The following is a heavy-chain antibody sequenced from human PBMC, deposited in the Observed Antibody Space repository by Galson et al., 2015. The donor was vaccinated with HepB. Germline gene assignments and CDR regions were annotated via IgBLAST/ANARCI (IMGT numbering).Heavy chain of an antibody. V-gene: IGHV4-34*01. Sequence: SETLSLTCAVYGGSFSGYYWTWIRQSPGKGLEWIGEINHRGTTHYSPFLKSRVTISVDTSKNQFSLKLRSVTAADTAVYYCTRDNGVVVSGTRHHRHHYMDVWGTGTTVTVSS. D-gene: IGHD2-15*01. J-gene: IGHJ6*03. CDR3: TRDNGVVVSGTRHHRHHYMDV. CDR1: GGSFSGYY. CDR2: INHRGTT.